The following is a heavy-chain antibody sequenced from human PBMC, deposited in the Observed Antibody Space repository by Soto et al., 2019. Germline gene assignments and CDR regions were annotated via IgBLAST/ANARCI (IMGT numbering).Heavy chain of an antibody. D-gene: IGHD6-19*01. V-gene: IGHV1-69*05. CDR2: VSPVFRTP. J-gene: IGHJ4*02. Sequence: QVHLVQSGAEVKKPGSSVKVSCKASGGTFSTYAITWVRQAPGQGLEWMGGVSPVFRTPNYAQKFRGRVTITPDESTSTLYMELSSLIPEATAVYYCARGAVAGRWDYWGQGTQVSVSS. CDR1: GGTFSTYA. CDR3: ARGAVAGRWDY.